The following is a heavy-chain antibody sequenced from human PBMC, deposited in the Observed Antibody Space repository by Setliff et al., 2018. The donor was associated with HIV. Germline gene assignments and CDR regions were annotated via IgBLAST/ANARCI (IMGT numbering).Heavy chain of an antibody. Sequence: PGESLKISCKGSGYSFTSYWIGWVRQMPGKGLEWRGIIYPGDSDTRYSPSFQGQVTIPADKSISTAYLQWSSLKASDTAMYYCARNPTSRLGELSGFDPWGQGTLVTVSS. CDR1: GYSFTSYW. J-gene: IGHJ5*02. CDR3: ARNPTSRLGELSGFDP. D-gene: IGHD3-16*02. V-gene: IGHV5-51*01. CDR2: IYPGDSDT.